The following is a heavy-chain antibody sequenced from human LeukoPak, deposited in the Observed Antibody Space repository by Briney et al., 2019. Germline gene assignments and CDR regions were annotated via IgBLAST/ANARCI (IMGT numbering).Heavy chain of an antibody. CDR1: GFNLSPYR. CDR2: ISSSSSFM. Sequence: GGSLRLSCAASGFNLSPYRMYWVRQAPGKGLEWVASISSSSSFMYYADSVKGRFTISRDNAKNSLYLQMNSLRADDTALYYCAKERSGGWPFDYWGQGTLVTVSS. V-gene: IGHV3-21*04. J-gene: IGHJ4*02. D-gene: IGHD6-19*01. CDR3: AKERSGGWPFDY.